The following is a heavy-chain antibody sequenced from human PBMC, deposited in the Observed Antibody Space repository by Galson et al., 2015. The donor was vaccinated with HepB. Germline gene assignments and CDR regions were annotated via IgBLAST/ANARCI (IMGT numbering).Heavy chain of an antibody. V-gene: IGHV1-18*04. D-gene: IGHD3-10*01. J-gene: IGHJ6*02. CDR2: ISAYNGNT. CDR1: GYTFNSYG. CDR3: ARAIKLLWFGGDLDYYGMDV. Sequence: SVKVSCKASGYTFNSYGISWVRQAPGQGLEWMGWISAYNGNTKYAQKFQGRVTMTTDTSTSTAYLELRSLRSDDTAVYYCARAIKLLWFGGDLDYYGMDVWGQGTTVTVCS.